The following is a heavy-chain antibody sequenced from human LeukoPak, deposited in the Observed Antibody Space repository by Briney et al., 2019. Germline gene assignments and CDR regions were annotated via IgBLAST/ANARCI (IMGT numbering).Heavy chain of an antibody. D-gene: IGHD6-13*01. CDR3: ARIAAAGSPWFDP. V-gene: IGHV4-34*01. CDR2: INHSGST. Sequence: SETLSLTCAVYGGSFSGYYWSWIRQPPGKGLEWIGEINHSGSTSYNPSLKSRVTISVDTSKNQFSLKLSSVTAADTAVYYCARIAAAGSPWFDPWGQGTLVTVSS. CDR1: GGSFSGYY. J-gene: IGHJ5*02.